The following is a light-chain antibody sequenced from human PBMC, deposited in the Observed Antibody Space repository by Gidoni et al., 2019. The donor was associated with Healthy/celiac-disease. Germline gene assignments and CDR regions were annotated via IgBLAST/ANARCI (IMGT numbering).Light chain of an antibody. J-gene: IGKJ1*01. CDR1: ESIGSTF. V-gene: IGKV3-20*01. Sequence: VLTQSPGTLSLSPGERATLSCRASESIGSTFLAWYQQKPGQAPRLLIYGVSTRATGIPDRFSGSGSGTDFTLTISRLEPEDFAIYYCQQYASTPRTFGQGTKVEFK. CDR3: QQYASTPRT. CDR2: GVS.